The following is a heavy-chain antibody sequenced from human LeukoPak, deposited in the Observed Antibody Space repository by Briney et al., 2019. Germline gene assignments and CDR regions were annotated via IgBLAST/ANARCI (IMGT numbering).Heavy chain of an antibody. CDR3: ARGSWGGLNI. CDR1: GGSIRSPNW. D-gene: IGHD1-26*01. V-gene: IGHV4-4*02. J-gene: IGHJ3*02. Sequence: PSGTLSLTCAVSGGSIRSPNWWTWVRQSPGKGLEWIGEISHAGITHYSPSLESRVTMSVDMSRNHFFLRLTSVTAADTAVYYCARGSWGGLNIWGQGTMVTVSS. CDR2: ISHAGIT.